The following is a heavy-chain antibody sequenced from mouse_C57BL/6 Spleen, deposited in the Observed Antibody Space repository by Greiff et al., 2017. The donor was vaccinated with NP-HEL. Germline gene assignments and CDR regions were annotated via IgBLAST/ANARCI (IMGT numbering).Heavy chain of an antibody. CDR2: INPNYGTT. CDR1: GYSFTDYN. Sequence: EVQLQQSGPELVKPGASVKISCKASGYSFTDYNMNWVKQSNGKSLEWIGVINPNYGTTSYNQKFKGKATLTVDQSSIPAYMQLHSLTSVYTAVYYCARDYGSTSFAYWGQGTLVTVSA. V-gene: IGHV1-39*01. D-gene: IGHD1-1*01. J-gene: IGHJ3*01. CDR3: ARDYGSTSFAY.